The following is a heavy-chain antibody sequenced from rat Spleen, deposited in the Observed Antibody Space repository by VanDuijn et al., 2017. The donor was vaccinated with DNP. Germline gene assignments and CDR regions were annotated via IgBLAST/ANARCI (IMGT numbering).Heavy chain of an antibody. CDR2: ISTGGDKI. J-gene: IGHJ3*01. CDR1: GFIFSYYD. CDR3: TRHVGYYSGDWLAY. V-gene: IGHV5S23*01. D-gene: IGHD1-1*01. Sequence: EVQLVESGGGLLQPGRSLKLSCAASGFIFSYYDMAWVRPAPTKGLEWVASISTGGDKIYYRDYVKGRFTISRDKAKETQILQMDSLRSEDTDTYYCTRHVGYYSGDWLAYWGQGTLVTVSS.